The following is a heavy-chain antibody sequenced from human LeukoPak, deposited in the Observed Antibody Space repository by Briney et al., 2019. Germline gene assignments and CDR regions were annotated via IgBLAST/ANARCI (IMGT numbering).Heavy chain of an antibody. V-gene: IGHV3-53*01. CDR2: IYRDGRT. J-gene: IGHJ4*02. Sequence: GGSLRLSCAASGFTVSSCFMGWVRLAPGKGLEWVAAIYRDGRTYYADSVRGRFTISRDTSKNTVFLRMNSLRVEDTAMYYCASWEGIAVSGHFDHWAQGTLVTVSS. CDR1: GFTVSSCF. CDR3: ASWEGIAVSGHFDH. D-gene: IGHD6-19*01.